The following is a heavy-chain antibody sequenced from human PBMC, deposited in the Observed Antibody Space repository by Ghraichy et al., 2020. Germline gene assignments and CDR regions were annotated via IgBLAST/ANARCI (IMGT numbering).Heavy chain of an antibody. Sequence: ASGKVSCKASGYTFTSYGISWVRQAPGQGLEWMGWISAYNGNTNYAQKLQGRVTMTTDTSTSTAYMELRSLRSDDTAVYYCARDQWAVAGTFGLDYWGQGTLVTVSS. CDR3: ARDQWAVAGTFGLDY. J-gene: IGHJ4*02. CDR1: GYTFTSYG. CDR2: ISAYNGNT. V-gene: IGHV1-18*01. D-gene: IGHD6-19*01.